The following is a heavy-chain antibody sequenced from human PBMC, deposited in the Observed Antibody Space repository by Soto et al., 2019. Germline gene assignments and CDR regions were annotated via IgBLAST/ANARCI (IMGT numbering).Heavy chain of an antibody. CDR3: AKSSGYCIIPSCYYGMAV. J-gene: IGHJ6*02. CDR2: IRSKAYGGST. V-gene: IGHV3-23*01. Sequence: PGGSLRLSCTASGFTFGDYAMSWFRQAPGKGLEWVGFIRSKAYGGSTYYADSVKGRFTISRDNSKNPLYLQMNSLRAEDTAVYYCAKSSGYCIIPSCYYGMAVGGQGTTVPVSS. D-gene: IGHD2-2*01. CDR1: GFTFGDYA.